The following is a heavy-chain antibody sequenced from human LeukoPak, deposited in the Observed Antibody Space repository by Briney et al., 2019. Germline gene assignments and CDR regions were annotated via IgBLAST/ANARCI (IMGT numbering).Heavy chain of an antibody. CDR3: AKITTN. Sequence: AGGSLRLSCAASGFTLSSSPMSRVRQAPGKGLEWVSTISGSGGSSYCADSVKGRFTISRDDSKNTLYLQMLSLRAEDTAVYYCAKITTNWGQGTLVTVSS. CDR1: GFTLSSSP. CDR2: ISGSGGSS. D-gene: IGHD1-1*01. V-gene: IGHV3-23*01. J-gene: IGHJ4*02.